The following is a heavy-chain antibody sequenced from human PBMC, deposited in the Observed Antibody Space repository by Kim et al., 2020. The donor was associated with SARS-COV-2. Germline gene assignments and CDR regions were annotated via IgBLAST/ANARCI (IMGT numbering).Heavy chain of an antibody. CDR2: IYYTGTS. V-gene: IGHV4-39*02. D-gene: IGHD6-13*01. CDR1: GDSISNTNYY. CDR3: TRETGGSPAVS. J-gene: IGHJ4*02. Sequence: SETLSLTCTVSGDSISNTNYYWAWVRQPPGKGLEWISSIYYTGTSFYKPSLKSRVTIAVDTTKNHFSLKVNSVTAADTAVYYCTRETGGSPAVSWGQGTLVSVST.